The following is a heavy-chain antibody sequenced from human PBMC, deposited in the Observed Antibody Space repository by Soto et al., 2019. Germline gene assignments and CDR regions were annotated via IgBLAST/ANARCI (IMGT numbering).Heavy chain of an antibody. D-gene: IGHD1-1*01. CDR2: IYHSGST. J-gene: IGHJ5*02. V-gene: IGHV4-30-2*01. CDR1: GGSISSGGYS. CDR3: ARDQLEGNWFDP. Sequence: SETLSLTCAVSGGSISSGGYSLNWIRQPPGKGLEWIGYIYHSGSTLYNPSLKSRVTISVDKSKNQFSLKLSSVTAADTAVYYCARDQLEGNWFDPWGQGTLVTVSS.